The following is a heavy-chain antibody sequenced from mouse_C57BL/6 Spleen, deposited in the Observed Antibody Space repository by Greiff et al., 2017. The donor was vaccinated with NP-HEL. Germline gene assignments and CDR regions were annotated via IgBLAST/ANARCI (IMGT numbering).Heavy chain of an antibody. CDR1: GYTFTDYY. CDR3: AREAITTVVDWYFDV. D-gene: IGHD1-1*01. J-gene: IGHJ1*03. V-gene: IGHV1-76*01. CDR2: IYPGSGNT. Sequence: VKLVESGAELVRPGASVKLSCKASGYTFTDYYINWVKQRPGQGLEWIARIYPGSGNTYYNEKFKGKATLTAEKSSSTAYMQLSSLTSEDSAVYFCAREAITTVVDWYFDVWGTGTTVTVSS.